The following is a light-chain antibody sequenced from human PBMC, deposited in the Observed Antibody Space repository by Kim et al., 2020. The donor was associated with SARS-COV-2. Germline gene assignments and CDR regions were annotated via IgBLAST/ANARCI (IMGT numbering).Light chain of an antibody. V-gene: IGLV2-8*01. CDR2: EVN. CDR3: SSYAGRQNLV. CDR1: SSDIGGYNF. Sequence: GQSVTLSCTGTSSDIGGYNFGAWYQQHPGKAPKVMIYEVNKRPSGVPDRFSGSKSGNTASLTVSGLQAEDEADYYCSSYAGRQNLVFGGGTKVTVL. J-gene: IGLJ2*01.